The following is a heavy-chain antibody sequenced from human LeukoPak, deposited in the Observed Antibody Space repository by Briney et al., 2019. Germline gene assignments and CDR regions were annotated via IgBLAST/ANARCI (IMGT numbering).Heavy chain of an antibody. Sequence: PSETLSLTCAVYGGSFSGYYWSWIRQPPGKGLEWIGEINHSGCTNYNPSLKSRVTISVDTSKNQFSLKLSSVTAADTAVYYCARASLRYPNAFDIWGQGTMVTVSS. CDR2: INHSGCT. D-gene: IGHD4-17*01. J-gene: IGHJ3*02. V-gene: IGHV4-34*01. CDR3: ARASLRYPNAFDI. CDR1: GGSFSGYY.